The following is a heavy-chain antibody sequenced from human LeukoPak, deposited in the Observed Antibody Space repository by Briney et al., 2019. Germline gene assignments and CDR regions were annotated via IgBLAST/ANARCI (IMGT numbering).Heavy chain of an antibody. CDR2: IYYSGST. CDR1: GGSISSYY. V-gene: IGHV4-59*01. CDR3: ARERYFDWSSIIDY. D-gene: IGHD3-9*01. Sequence: SETLSLTCTVSGGSISSYYWSWIRQPPGKGLEWIGYIYYSGSTNYNPSLKSRVTISVDTSKNQFSLKLSSVTAADTAVYYCARERYFDWSSIIDYWGQGTLVTVSS. J-gene: IGHJ4*02.